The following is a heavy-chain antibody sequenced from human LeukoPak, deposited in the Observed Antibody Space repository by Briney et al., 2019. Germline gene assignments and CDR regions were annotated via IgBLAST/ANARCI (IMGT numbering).Heavy chain of an antibody. CDR1: GDSVSGHY. CDR3: ARAPMAITTSAFPDAFDF. V-gene: IGHV4-59*02. Sequence: PSETLSLTCTVSGDSVSGHYWRWLRQTPGKGLEWIGYVSYSGGTNYNPSLKRRVSISLDTSKNQFSLKLSSPAAADPAVYYCARAPMAITTSAFPDAFDFWGQGTMVTVSS. J-gene: IGHJ3*01. D-gene: IGHD5-12*01. CDR2: VSYSGGT.